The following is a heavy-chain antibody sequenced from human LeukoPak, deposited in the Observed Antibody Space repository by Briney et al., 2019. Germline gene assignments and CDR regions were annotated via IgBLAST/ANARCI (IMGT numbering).Heavy chain of an antibody. J-gene: IGHJ4*02. Sequence: GGSLRLSCAASGFTFSSYWMHWVRQAPGKGLVWVSRINSDGSSTSYADSVNGRFTISRDNAKNTLSLQMNSLRAEDTAVYYCARASCGGDCFTPAYWGQGTLVTVSS. D-gene: IGHD2-21*02. CDR3: ARASCGGDCFTPAY. CDR2: INSDGSST. CDR1: GFTFSSYW. V-gene: IGHV3-74*01.